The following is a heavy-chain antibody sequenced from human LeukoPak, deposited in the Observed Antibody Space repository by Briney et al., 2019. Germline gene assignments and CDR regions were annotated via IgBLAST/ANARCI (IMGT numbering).Heavy chain of an antibody. CDR2: IIPIFGTA. V-gene: IGHV1-69*13. Sequence: AASVKVSCKASGGTFSSYAISWVRQAPGQGLEWMGGIIPIFGTANYAQKFQGRVTITADESTSTAYMELSSLRSEDTAVYYCARVIKQWLANPTPDYYYYGMDVWGQGTTVTVSS. D-gene: IGHD6-19*01. CDR1: GGTFSSYA. CDR3: ARVIKQWLANPTPDYYYYGMDV. J-gene: IGHJ6*02.